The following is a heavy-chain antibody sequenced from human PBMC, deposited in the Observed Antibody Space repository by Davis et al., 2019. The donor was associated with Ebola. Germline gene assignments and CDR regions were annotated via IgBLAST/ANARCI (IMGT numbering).Heavy chain of an antibody. CDR3: ARRVRFEYGMDV. D-gene: IGHD3-3*01. Sequence: GESLKISCAASGFTFSSYAMHWVRQAPGKGLEYVSAISSNGGSTYYANSVKGRFTISRDNSKNTLYLQMGSRRAEDMAVYYCARRVRFEYGMDVWGQGTSVTVSS. CDR1: GFTFSSYA. CDR2: ISSNGGST. V-gene: IGHV3-64*01. J-gene: IGHJ6*02.